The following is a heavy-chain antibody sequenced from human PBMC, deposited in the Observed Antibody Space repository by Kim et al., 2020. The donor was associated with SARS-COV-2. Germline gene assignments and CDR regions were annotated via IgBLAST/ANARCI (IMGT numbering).Heavy chain of an antibody. CDR3: ARPGGYDILTGYQYYGMDV. CDR1: GGTFSSYA. J-gene: IGHJ6*02. D-gene: IGHD3-9*01. CDR2: IIPIFGTA. Sequence: SVKVSCKASGGTFSSYAISWVRQAPGQGLEWMGGIIPIFGTANYAQKFQGRVTITADESTSTAYMELSSLRSEDTAVYYCARPGGYDILTGYQYYGMDVWGQGTTVTVSS. V-gene: IGHV1-69*13.